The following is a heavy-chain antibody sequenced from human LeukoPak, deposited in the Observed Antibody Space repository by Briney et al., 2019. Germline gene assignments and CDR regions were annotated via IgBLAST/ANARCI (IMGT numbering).Heavy chain of an antibody. Sequence: ASVKVSCKASGYTFTGYTVHWVRQAPGQGLGWMGRISPNSGDTKYAQKFQGRVAMTRDTSISTAYMELSRLRSDDTAVYYCARNGGYGDFGWGQGTLVTVPS. J-gene: IGHJ4*02. V-gene: IGHV1-2*06. D-gene: IGHD4-17*01. CDR1: GYTFTGYT. CDR2: ISPNSGDT. CDR3: ARNGGYGDFG.